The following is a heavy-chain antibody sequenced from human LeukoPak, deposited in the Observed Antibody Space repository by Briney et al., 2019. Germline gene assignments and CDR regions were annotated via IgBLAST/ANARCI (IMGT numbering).Heavy chain of an antibody. J-gene: IGHJ5*02. D-gene: IGHD3-9*01. CDR1: GYTFTDYY. CDR3: ARDSVLTGMNYFDP. Sequence: ASVKASCKASGYTFTDYYMHWVRQAPGQGLEWMGWINPNSGGTHYPQRFQGRVSMTRDTSISTVYMELTSLTSDDTAVYFCARDSVLTGMNYFDPWGQGTLVTVSS. CDR2: INPNSGGT. V-gene: IGHV1-2*02.